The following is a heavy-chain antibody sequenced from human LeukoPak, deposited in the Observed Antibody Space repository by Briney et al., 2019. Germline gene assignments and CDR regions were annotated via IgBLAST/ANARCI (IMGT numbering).Heavy chain of an antibody. Sequence: SETLSLTCDVSGVSFSTYYWSWIRQSPEKGLEWIGEVNHSGYTNYNPSLKGRVTTSVDTSKNQFSLKLSSVTAADTAVYYCARQLYGSDYWGQGTLVTVSS. CDR1: GVSFSTYY. V-gene: IGHV4-34*01. J-gene: IGHJ4*02. CDR3: ARQLYGSDY. D-gene: IGHD4-17*01. CDR2: VNHSGYT.